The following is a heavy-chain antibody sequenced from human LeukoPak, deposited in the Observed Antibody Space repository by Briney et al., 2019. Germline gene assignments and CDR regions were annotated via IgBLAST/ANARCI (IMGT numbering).Heavy chain of an antibody. J-gene: IGHJ4*02. Sequence: ASVKVSCKASGCTFTRYVMIWVRQANGKGLEWMGWINTNTGNPTYAQGFTGRFVFSLDTSVSTTYLQISSLKAEDTAVYYCAREFGVDTSMVSDYWGQGSLVTVSS. CDR1: GCTFTRYV. V-gene: IGHV7-4-1*02. D-gene: IGHD5-18*01. CDR2: INTNTGNP. CDR3: AREFGVDTSMVSDY.